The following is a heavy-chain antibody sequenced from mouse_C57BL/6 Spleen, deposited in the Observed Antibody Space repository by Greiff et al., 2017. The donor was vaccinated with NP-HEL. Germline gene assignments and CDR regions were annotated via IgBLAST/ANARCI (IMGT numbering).Heavy chain of an antibody. CDR1: GYTFTSYG. J-gene: IGHJ3*01. Sequence: VQLQQSGAELARPGASVKLSCKASGYTFTSYGISWVKQRTGQGLEWIGEIYPRSGNTYYNEKFKGKATLTADKSSSTAYMELRSLTSEDSAVYFCASEGSVVDAFAYWGQGTLVTVSA. CDR3: ASEGSVVDAFAY. D-gene: IGHD1-1*01. CDR2: IYPRSGNT. V-gene: IGHV1-81*01.